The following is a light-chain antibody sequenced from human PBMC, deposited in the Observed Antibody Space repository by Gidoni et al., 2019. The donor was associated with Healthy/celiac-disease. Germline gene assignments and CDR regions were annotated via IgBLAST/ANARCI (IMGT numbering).Light chain of an antibody. CDR1: QSISSY. Sequence: DIPLTQSPSSLSASVGDRVTITCRASQSISSYLNWYQQKPGKAPKLLIYAASSLQSGVPSRFSGSGSGTECTLTISSLQPEDFATYYCQQSYSTPRTFGQGTKVEIK. CDR2: AAS. V-gene: IGKV1-39*01. J-gene: IGKJ1*01. CDR3: QQSYSTPRT.